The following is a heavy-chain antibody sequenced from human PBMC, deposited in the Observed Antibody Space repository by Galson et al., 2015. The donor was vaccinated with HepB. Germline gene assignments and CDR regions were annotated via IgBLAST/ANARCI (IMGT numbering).Heavy chain of an antibody. Sequence: SLRLSCAASGFTFSTYWMRWVRQAPGKGLEWVASISADGSDEYYVDSVKGRFTISRDNAKNSLYLQMDSLRDDDTAVYYCARLFGPGKCSDYWGQGTLVTVSS. CDR1: GFTFSTYW. CDR3: ARLFGPGKCSDY. V-gene: IGHV3-7*01. CDR2: ISADGSDE. D-gene: IGHD3/OR15-3a*01. J-gene: IGHJ4*02.